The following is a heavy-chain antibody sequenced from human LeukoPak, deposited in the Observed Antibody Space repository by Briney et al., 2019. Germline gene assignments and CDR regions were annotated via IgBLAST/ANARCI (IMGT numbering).Heavy chain of an antibody. V-gene: IGHV4-39*07. CDR3: ARGAFDTVIVPAAKFFDS. Sequence: SETLSLTCTVSGGSISNNDFFWAWIRQPPGKGLEWIGSLYYSGNTYYQPSLKSRVTISLGTSRNRFSLKLTSVTAADTAVYYCARGAFDTVIVPAAKFFDSWGQGTLVTVSS. CDR2: LYYSGNT. D-gene: IGHD2-2*01. CDR1: GGSISNNDFF. J-gene: IGHJ4*02.